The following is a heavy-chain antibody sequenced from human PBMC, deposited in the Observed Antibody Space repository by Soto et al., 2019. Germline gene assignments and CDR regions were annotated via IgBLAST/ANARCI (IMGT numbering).Heavy chain of an antibody. J-gene: IGHJ6*02. V-gene: IGHV4-59*06. CDR1: GGSISSYS. CDR2: IYYSGST. CDR3: ARGGRRSPGMDV. D-gene: IGHD3-16*01. Sequence: NPSETLSLTCTVSGGSISSYSWSWIRQPPGKGLEWIGYIYYSGSTYYNPSLKSRVTISVDTPKNQFSLKLSSVTAADTAVYYCARGGRRSPGMDVWGQGTTVTVSS.